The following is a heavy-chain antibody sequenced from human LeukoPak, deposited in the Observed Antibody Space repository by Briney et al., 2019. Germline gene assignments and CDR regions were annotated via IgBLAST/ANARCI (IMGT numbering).Heavy chain of an antibody. CDR2: IVPAYGTA. V-gene: IGHV1-69*13. CDR3: ARDRTSGHSNFFPY. J-gene: IGHJ4*02. CDR1: GGPFGSYA. Sequence: GASVKVSCKASGGPFGSYAINWVRQAPGQGPEWMGGIVPAYGTANYAQKFKGRVTITADESTSTAYMEMSSLRSEDTAVYYCARDRTSGHSNFFPYWGPGTLVTVSS. D-gene: IGHD4-11*01.